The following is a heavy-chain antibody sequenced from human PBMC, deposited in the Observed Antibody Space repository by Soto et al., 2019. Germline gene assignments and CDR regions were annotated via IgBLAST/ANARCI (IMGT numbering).Heavy chain of an antibody. J-gene: IGHJ4*02. D-gene: IGHD4-17*01. CDR2: IFSNDEK. CDR3: ARISTVDYGDSD. Sequence: QVTLKESGPVLAKPTETLTLTCTVSGFSLSNARMGVSWIRQPPGKALEWLAHIFSNDEKSYSTSLKSRLTISKDTSKSQVVLTMTNMDPVDTATYYCARISTVDYGDSDWGQGTLVTVSS. CDR1: GFSLSNARMG. V-gene: IGHV2-26*01.